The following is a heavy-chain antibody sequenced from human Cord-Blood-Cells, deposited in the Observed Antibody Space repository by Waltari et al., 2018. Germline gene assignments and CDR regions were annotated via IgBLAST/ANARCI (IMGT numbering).Heavy chain of an antibody. CDR1: GFTVSSNY. CDR3: AREYHSITGTFNFDY. D-gene: IGHD1-7*01. Sequence: EVQLVESGGGLIQPGGSLRLSCAASGFTVSSNYMSWVRQAPGKGLEWVSVIYSSGSTYYADSVKGRFTISRDNSKNTLYLQMNSLRAEDTAVYYCAREYHSITGTFNFDYWGQGTLVTVSS. CDR2: IYSSGST. J-gene: IGHJ4*02. V-gene: IGHV3-53*01.